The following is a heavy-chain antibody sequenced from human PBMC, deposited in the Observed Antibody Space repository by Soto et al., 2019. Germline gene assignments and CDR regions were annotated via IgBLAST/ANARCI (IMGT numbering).Heavy chain of an antibody. CDR1: GGTFSSYA. V-gene: IGHV1-69*13. Sequence: SVKVSCKASGGTFSSYAISWVRQAPGQGLEWMGGIIPIFGTANYAQKFQGRVTITADESTSTAYMELSSLRSEDTAVYYCARERFPAMEYYYYYGMDVWSQGTTVTVSS. CDR2: IIPIFGTA. D-gene: IGHD5-18*01. CDR3: ARERFPAMEYYYYYGMDV. J-gene: IGHJ6*02.